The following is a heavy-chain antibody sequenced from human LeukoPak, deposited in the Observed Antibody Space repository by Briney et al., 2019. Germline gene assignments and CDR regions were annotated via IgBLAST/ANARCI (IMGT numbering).Heavy chain of an antibody. Sequence: GGSLRLSCTVSGFTVSSNSTSWVRQAPGKGLEWVSFIYSDNTHYSDSVKGRFTISRDNSKNTLCLQMNSLRAEDTAVYYCAKNGDYINWFDPWGQGTLVTVSS. CDR1: GFTVSSNS. CDR2: IYSDNT. CDR3: AKNGDYINWFDP. V-gene: IGHV3-53*01. J-gene: IGHJ5*02. D-gene: IGHD4-17*01.